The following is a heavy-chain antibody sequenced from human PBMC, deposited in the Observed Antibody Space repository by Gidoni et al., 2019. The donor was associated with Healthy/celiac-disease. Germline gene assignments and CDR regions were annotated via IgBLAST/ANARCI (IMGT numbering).Heavy chain of an antibody. J-gene: IGHJ3*02. CDR2: IYYSGST. V-gene: IGHV4-31*03. D-gene: IGHD6-13*01. CDR1: GGSISRGGYY. Sequence: QVQLQESGPGLVKPSQTLSLTCTVSGGSISRGGYYWSWIRQHPGKGLEWIGYIYYSGSTYYNPSLKSRVTISVDTSKKQFSLKLSSVTAADTAVYYCAGDSSPDAFDIWGQGTMVTVSS. CDR3: AGDSSPDAFDI.